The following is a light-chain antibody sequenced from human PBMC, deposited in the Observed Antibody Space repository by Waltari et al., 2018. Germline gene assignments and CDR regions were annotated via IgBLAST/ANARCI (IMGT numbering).Light chain of an antibody. J-gene: IGLJ1*01. CDR1: NIESKS. CDR3: QVWDANTDPGV. Sequence: SYVLTQPPSVSVAPGKTASITCGGNNIESKSVHWYQQKPDQAPILVISYDSDRPSGMPERFSGSNSGNTATLTISRVEAGDEADYCCQVWDANTDPGVFGTGTEVTVL. CDR2: YDS. V-gene: IGLV3-21*04.